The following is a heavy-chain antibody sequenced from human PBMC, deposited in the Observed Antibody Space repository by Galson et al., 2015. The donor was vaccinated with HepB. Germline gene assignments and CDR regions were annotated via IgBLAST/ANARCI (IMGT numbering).Heavy chain of an antibody. CDR2: ISYDGSNK. V-gene: IGHV3-30*03. D-gene: IGHD2-2*01. CDR1: GFTFSSYG. Sequence: SLRLSCAASGFTFSSYGMHWVRQAPGKGLEWVAVISYDGSNKYYADSVKGRFTISRDNSKNTLYLQMNSLRAEDTAVYYCAVGTVRSSTAFDYWGQGTLVTVSS. CDR3: AVGTVRSSTAFDY. J-gene: IGHJ4*02.